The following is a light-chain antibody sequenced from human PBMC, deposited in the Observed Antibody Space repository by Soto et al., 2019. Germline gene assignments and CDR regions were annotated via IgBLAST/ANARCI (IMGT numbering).Light chain of an antibody. Sequence: EIVMTQSPATLSVSPGERATLSCRASQSVSSNLAWYQQKPGQAPRLLMYGASTRATGIPARFSGSGSGTECTLTISRLQSEDVAVYYCQQYNNWPPWTFGQGTKVEIK. J-gene: IGKJ1*01. CDR1: QSVSSN. CDR2: GAS. CDR3: QQYNNWPPWT. V-gene: IGKV3-15*01.